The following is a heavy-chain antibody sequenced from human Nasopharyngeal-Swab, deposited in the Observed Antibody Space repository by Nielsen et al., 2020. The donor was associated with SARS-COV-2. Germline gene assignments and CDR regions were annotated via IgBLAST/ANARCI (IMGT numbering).Heavy chain of an antibody. CDR3: PRDTPAMFAY. V-gene: IGHV3-21*01. Sequence: GESLKISCAASGFTFTLYTMNWVRQAPGKGLEWVSAISSTGEYIYYAALVTGRFTISRDNAKNSVYLQMNSLRAEDTALYYCPRDTPAMFAYWGQGTLVSVSS. J-gene: IGHJ4*02. CDR1: GFTFTLYT. CDR2: ISSTGEYI.